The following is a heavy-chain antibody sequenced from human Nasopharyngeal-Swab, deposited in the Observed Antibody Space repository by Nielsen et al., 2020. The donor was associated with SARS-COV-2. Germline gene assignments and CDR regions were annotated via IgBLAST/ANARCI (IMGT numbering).Heavy chain of an antibody. CDR1: GFTVSSNY. Sequence: GESLKISCAASGFTVSSNYMSWVRQAPGKGLEWVSSIGGSDGTTAYADSVKGRFTISRDNSKNTLYLQMNSLRDEDTAVYYCAKCRSTTCWQYGVDVWGQGTTVTVSS. D-gene: IGHD2/OR15-2a*01. J-gene: IGHJ6*02. V-gene: IGHV3-23*01. CDR2: IGGSDGTT. CDR3: AKCRSTTCWQYGVDV.